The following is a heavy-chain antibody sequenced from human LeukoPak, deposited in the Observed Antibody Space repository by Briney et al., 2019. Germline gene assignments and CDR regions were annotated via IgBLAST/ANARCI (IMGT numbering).Heavy chain of an antibody. CDR3: ARGSDIVLMVYAIADY. Sequence: GASVKVSCKASGYTFTGYCMHWVRQAPGQGLEWMGWINPNSGGTNYAQKFQGRVTMTRDTSISTAYMELGRLRSDDTAVYYCARGSDIVLMVYAIADYWGQGTLVTVSS. J-gene: IGHJ4*02. V-gene: IGHV1-2*02. CDR1: GYTFTGYC. CDR2: INPNSGGT. D-gene: IGHD2-8*01.